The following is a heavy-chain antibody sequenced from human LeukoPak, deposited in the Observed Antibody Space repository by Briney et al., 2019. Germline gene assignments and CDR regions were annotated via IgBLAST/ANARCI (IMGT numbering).Heavy chain of an antibody. D-gene: IGHD2/OR15-2a*01. CDR3: AKNFDL. CDR1: GGSLSGHY. Sequence: SETLSLTCAVHGGSLSGHYWGWIRQPPGKGLEWIGDINQSGSTNYNPSFKSRVTISVDPSKNQFSLKLTSVTAADTAVYYCAKNFDLWGRGTLVTVSS. CDR2: INQSGST. V-gene: IGHV4-34*01. J-gene: IGHJ2*01.